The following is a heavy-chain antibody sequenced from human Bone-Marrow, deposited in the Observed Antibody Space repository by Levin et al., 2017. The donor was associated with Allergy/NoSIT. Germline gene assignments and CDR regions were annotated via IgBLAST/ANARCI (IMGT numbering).Heavy chain of an antibody. CDR2: ITNDGRNK. D-gene: IGHD4/OR15-4a*01. J-gene: IGHJ4*02. CDR3: AKETMGGGGFDY. CDR1: GFTFSTYG. V-gene: IGHV3-30*18. Sequence: GGSLRLSCTVSGFTFSTYGMHWVRQAPGKGLEWVTVITNDGRNKYYADSVKGRFTISRDNSKNMVYLQMNSLRAEDTAVYYCAKETMGGGGFDYWGQGTLVTVSS.